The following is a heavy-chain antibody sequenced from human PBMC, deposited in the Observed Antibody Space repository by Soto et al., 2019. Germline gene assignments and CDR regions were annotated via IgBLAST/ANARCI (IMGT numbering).Heavy chain of an antibody. CDR1: GGSISSYY. J-gene: IGHJ6*03. D-gene: IGHD2-15*01. CDR2: IYYSGST. Sequence: SETLSLTCTVSGGSISSYYWSWIRQPPGKGLEWIGYIYYSGSTNYNPSLKSRVTISVDTSKNQFSLKLSSVTAADTAVYYCARRGYCSGGSCYYYYMDVWGKGTTVTVSS. V-gene: IGHV4-59*08. CDR3: ARRGYCSGGSCYYYYMDV.